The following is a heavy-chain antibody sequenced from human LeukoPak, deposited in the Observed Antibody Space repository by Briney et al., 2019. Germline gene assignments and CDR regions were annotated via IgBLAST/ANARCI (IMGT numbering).Heavy chain of an antibody. CDR2: IIPIFGTA. CDR3: ARLLVITGATGSDY. CDR1: EGTFSSYA. Sequence: ASVKVSYKASEGTFSSYAISWVRQTAGQGLEWMGRIIPIFGTANYAQKFQGIVTITADKSTSTAYMELSSLRSEDTAVYYCARLLVITGATGSDYWGQGTLVTVSS. V-gene: IGHV1-69*06. D-gene: IGHD1-7*01. J-gene: IGHJ4*02.